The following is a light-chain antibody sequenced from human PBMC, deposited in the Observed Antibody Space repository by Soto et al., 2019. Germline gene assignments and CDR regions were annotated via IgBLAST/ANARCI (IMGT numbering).Light chain of an antibody. CDR2: GAS. CDR1: QSVNKH. Sequence: EIVLTQSPATLSVSPGERATLSCRASQSVNKHLAWYQQKPGQAPRLLIYGASTRATGIPDRFSGSGSGTDFTLTISRLEPEDFAVYFCQQYGNSPTFGQGTKVDIK. CDR3: QQYGNSPT. J-gene: IGKJ1*01. V-gene: IGKV3-20*01.